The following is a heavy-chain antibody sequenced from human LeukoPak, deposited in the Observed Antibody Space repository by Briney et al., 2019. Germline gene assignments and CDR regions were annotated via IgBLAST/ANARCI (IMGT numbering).Heavy chain of an antibody. CDR3: ARGYYVSGSHCCQMDV. CDR1: VGSFSGYY. V-gene: IGHV4-34*01. Sequence: SETLSLTCAVYVGSFSGYYWSWIRQPPGKGLEWIGEINHSGSTNYNSSLKSRVTISVDTSKNQFSLKLSSVTAADTAVYYCARGYYVSGSHCCQMDVWGKGTTITVSA. J-gene: IGHJ6*04. CDR2: INHSGST. D-gene: IGHD3-10*01.